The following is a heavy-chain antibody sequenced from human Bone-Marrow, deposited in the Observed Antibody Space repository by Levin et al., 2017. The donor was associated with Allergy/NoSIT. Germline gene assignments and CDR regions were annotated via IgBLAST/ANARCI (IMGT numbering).Heavy chain of an antibody. D-gene: IGHD2-8*02. V-gene: IGHV3-48*02. CDR1: GFTFSSYS. J-gene: IGHJ6*03. CDR3: ARDSCPTCTGRDYDYYMDV. Sequence: GESLKISCAASGFTFSSYSMNWVRQAPGKGLEWVSYISSSSSTIYYADSVKGRFTISRDNAKNSLYLQMNSLRDEDTAVYYCARDSCPTCTGRDYDYYMDVWGKGTTVTVSS. CDR2: ISSSSSTI.